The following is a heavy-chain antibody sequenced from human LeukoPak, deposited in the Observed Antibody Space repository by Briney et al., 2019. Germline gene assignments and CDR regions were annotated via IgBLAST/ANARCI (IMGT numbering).Heavy chain of an antibody. CDR3: ATYRQVLLPFES. CDR1: GFTFSTFA. J-gene: IGHJ4*02. V-gene: IGHV3-23*01. D-gene: IGHD2-8*02. Sequence: GSLRLSCEASGFTFSTFAMIWDRQPPGKGLEWVSSIFPSGGEIHYADSVRGRFTISRDNSKSTLSLQMNSLRAEDTAIYYCATYRQVLLPFESWGQGTLVTVSS. CDR2: IFPSGGEI.